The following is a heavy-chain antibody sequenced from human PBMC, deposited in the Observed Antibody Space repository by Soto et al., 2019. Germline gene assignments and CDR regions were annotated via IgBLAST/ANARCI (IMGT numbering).Heavy chain of an antibody. CDR3: ARDVSDYSSGWYYHDF. CDR2: INAANGNT. D-gene: IGHD4-4*01. J-gene: IGHJ4*02. CDR1: GYTFRSYA. Sequence: QVQLVQSGAEVKKPGASVKVSCKAYGYTFRSYAMHWVRQAPGQRLEWMGWINAANGNTKYSQKFQGRVTITRDTSATTAYRELSSLRLEDTAGYFCARDVSDYSSGWYYHDFWGQGTLVTVSS. V-gene: IGHV1-3*01.